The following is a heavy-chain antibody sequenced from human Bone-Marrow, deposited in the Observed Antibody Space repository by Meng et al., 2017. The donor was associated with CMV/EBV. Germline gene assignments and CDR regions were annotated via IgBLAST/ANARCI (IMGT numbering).Heavy chain of an antibody. CDR1: GYTFTRYD. Sequence: ASVKVSCKASGYTFTRYDINWVRQATGQGLEWMGWMNPNSGNTGYAQKFQGRVTMTRNTSISTAYMELSSLRSEDTAVYYCARGTSTYYDFWSGYSGWYYGMDVWGQGTTVTVSS. D-gene: IGHD3-3*01. CDR2: MNPNSGNT. V-gene: IGHV1-8*01. CDR3: ARGTSTYYDFWSGYSGWYYGMDV. J-gene: IGHJ6*02.